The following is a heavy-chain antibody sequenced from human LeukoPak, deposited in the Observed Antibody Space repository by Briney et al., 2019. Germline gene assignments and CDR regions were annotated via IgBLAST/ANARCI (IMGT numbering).Heavy chain of an antibody. CDR2: ISSSSSYI. CDR1: GFTFSSYS. Sequence: PGGSLRLSCAAPGFTFSSYSMNWVRQAPGKGLEWVSSISSSSSYIYYADSVKGRFTISRDNAKNSLYLQMNSLRAEDTAVYYCAGDLSWLPTPLSDYWGQGTLVTVSS. J-gene: IGHJ4*02. D-gene: IGHD3-22*01. V-gene: IGHV3-21*01. CDR3: AGDLSWLPTPLSDY.